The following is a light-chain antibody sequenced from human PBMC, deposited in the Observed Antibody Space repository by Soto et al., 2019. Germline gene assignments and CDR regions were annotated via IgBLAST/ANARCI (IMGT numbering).Light chain of an antibody. V-gene: IGKV1-39*01. Sequence: DIQMTQSPSSLSASVGDRVTITCRASQTISNSLNWYQQKPGKATDLLIYAASNLQSGVPSRSSGSGSGTDFTLTISRLQPEDFATYYCQQSYSSPHMYTFGQGTKLEIK. J-gene: IGKJ2*01. CDR3: QQSYSSPHMYT. CDR2: AAS. CDR1: QTISNS.